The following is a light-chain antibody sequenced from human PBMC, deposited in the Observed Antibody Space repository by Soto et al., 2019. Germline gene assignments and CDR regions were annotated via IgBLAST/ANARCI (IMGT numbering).Light chain of an antibody. CDR3: HQYAASPLP. V-gene: IGKV3-20*01. Sequence: EIVLTQSPGTLSLSPGESTTLSCRASQSVGRNFLAWYQQKPGRAPRLLIHGASYRATGVPDRFSGSGSETDFTLTISRLEPEDFAVYSCHQYAASPLPFGGGTKVEIK. CDR2: GAS. J-gene: IGKJ4*01. CDR1: QSVGRNF.